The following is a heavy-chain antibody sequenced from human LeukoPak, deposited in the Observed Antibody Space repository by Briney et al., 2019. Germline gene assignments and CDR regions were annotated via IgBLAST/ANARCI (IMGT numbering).Heavy chain of an antibody. V-gene: IGHV3-21*01. CDR3: ARAGITEDFDY. D-gene: IGHD3-10*01. CDR2: ISSSSSYI. Sequence: GGSLRLSCAASGFTFSSYSMNWVRQAPGKGLEWVSSISSSSSYIYYADSVKGRFTISRDNAKNSLYLQMNSLRAKDTAVYYCARAGITEDFDYWGQGTLVSVSS. J-gene: IGHJ4*02. CDR1: GFTFSSYS.